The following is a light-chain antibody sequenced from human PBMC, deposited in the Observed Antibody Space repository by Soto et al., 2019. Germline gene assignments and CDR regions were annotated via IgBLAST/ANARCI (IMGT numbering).Light chain of an antibody. CDR2: DVS. CDR1: SSDVGGYNY. CDR3: CSYAGSYTDV. Sequence: QSVLTQPRPVSGSPGQSVTISCTGTSSDVGGYNYVSWYQQHPGKAPKLMIYDVSKRPSGVPDRFSGSKSGNTASLTISGLQAEDEADYYCCSYAGSYTDVFGTGTKATVL. V-gene: IGLV2-11*01. J-gene: IGLJ1*01.